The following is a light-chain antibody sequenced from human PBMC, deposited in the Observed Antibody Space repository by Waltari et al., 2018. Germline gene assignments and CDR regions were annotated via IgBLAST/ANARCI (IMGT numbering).Light chain of an antibody. CDR3: QQYDNLAMYT. Sequence: DIQMTQSPSTLSALVGDRVTISCQASQDISNYLNWYQQKPGKAPKLLIYDASNLETGVPSRFSGSGSGTDFTFTISSLQPEDIATYYCQQYDNLAMYTFGQGTKLEIQ. V-gene: IGKV1-33*01. J-gene: IGKJ2*01. CDR2: DAS. CDR1: QDISNY.